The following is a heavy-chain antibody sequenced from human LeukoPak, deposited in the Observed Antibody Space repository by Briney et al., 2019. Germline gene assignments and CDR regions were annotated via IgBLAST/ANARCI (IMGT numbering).Heavy chain of an antibody. J-gene: IGHJ6*03. CDR3: ARARFETTVTTLVRKKDYYYYNMDV. CDR1: GFTSISYW. Sequence: GGSLRLSCEASGFTSISYWMSWVRQAPGKGLEWVANIKQDGSEKYYVDSVKGRFTISRDNAKNSLYLQMNSLRAEDTAVYYCARARFETTVTTLVRKKDYYYYNMDVWGKGTTVTVSS. CDR2: IKQDGSEK. D-gene: IGHD4-17*01. V-gene: IGHV3-7*01.